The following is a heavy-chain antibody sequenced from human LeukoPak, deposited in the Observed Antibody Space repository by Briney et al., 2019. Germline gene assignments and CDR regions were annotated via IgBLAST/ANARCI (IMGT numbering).Heavy chain of an antibody. Sequence: PGGSLRLSCTVSGFIFSNYGMHWVRQAPGKGLEYVSAISRRGDSTYYAKSVKGRFATSRDNSKSTLYLQMNSLSIEDTAVYYCARDRNDYGKNYLDSWGQGTLVAVSS. D-gene: IGHD4-17*01. J-gene: IGHJ4*02. CDR1: GFIFSNYG. CDR3: ARDRNDYGKNYLDS. V-gene: IGHV3-64*01. CDR2: ISRRGDST.